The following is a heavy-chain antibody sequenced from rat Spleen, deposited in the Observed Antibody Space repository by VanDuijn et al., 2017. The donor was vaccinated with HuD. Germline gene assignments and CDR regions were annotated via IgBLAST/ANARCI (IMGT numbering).Heavy chain of an antibody. D-gene: IGHD1-12*02. V-gene: IGHV5-31*01. Sequence: EVQLVESGGGLVQPGRSLKLSCVASGFTFNNYWMTWIRQAPGKGLEWVASITNTGGSTYYPDSVKGRFTISRDNAKSTLYLQMNSLRSEDTATYYCTRYYYDGSPYYFDYWGQGVMVTVSS. CDR1: GFTFNNYW. CDR2: ITNTGGST. J-gene: IGHJ2*01. CDR3: TRYYYDGSPYYFDY.